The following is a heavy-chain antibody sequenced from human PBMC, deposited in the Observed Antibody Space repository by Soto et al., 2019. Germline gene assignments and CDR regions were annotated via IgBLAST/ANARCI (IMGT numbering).Heavy chain of an antibody. D-gene: IGHD3-16*01. CDR3: VKGLSGFYYYYTMDV. CDR1: GFTFSGFA. J-gene: IGHJ6*02. CDR2: ITSNGGST. V-gene: IGHV3-64D*06. Sequence: EVPLVESGGGLVQPGGSLRLSCSASGFTFSGFAMHWVRQAPGKGLEYVSAITSNGGSTYYADSVKGRFTISRDNSKNTLYLQMTSLRAEDTAVYYCVKGLSGFYYYYTMDVWGQGTTVTVSS.